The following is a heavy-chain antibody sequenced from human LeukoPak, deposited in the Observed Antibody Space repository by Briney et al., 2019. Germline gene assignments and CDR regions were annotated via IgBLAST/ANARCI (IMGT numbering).Heavy chain of an antibody. CDR3: ARGGRSGTYGYYFDF. J-gene: IGHJ4*02. D-gene: IGHD1-26*01. CDR1: GGSISSYY. Sequence: SETLSLTCTVSGGSISSYYWTYIRQSPGQGLEWIGHIYYTGSTNYNPSLNSRVAISVDTSKNQFSLKLYSVTAADTAVYYYARGGRSGTYGYYFDFWGQGSLVTVSS. CDR2: IYYTGST. V-gene: IGHV4-59*01.